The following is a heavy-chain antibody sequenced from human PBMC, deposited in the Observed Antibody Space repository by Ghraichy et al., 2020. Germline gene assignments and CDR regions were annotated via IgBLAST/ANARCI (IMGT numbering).Heavy chain of an antibody. J-gene: IGHJ5*02. CDR2: IYWDDDK. CDR3: AHHIVVDRISATRYWFDP. V-gene: IGHV2-5*02. D-gene: IGHD2-2*01. Sequence: SGPTLVKPTQTLTLTCTFSGFSLSTSGVGVGWIRQPPGKALEWLALIYWDDDKRYSPSLKSRLTITKDTSKNQVVLTMTNMDPVDTATYYCAHHIVVDRISATRYWFDPWGQGTLVTVSS. CDR1: GFSLSTSGVG.